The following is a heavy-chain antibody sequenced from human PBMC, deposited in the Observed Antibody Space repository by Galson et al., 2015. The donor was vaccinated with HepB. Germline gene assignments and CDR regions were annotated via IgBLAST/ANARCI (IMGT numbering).Heavy chain of an antibody. CDR2: INGRGPTR. J-gene: IGHJ5*02. Sequence: SLRLSCAGSGFIFRHHAMAWIRQAPGKGLEWVSGINGRGPTRSYSDAVKARFSISRDNSKDTVFLQMDNLRAEDTAVYYCVKEGSWFGGDWFDPWGQGALVTVS. CDR1: GFIFRHHA. CDR3: VKEGSWFGGDWFDP. D-gene: IGHD3-16*01. V-gene: IGHV3-23*01.